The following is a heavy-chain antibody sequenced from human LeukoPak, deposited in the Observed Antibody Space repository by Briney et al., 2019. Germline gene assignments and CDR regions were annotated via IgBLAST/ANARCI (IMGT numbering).Heavy chain of an antibody. D-gene: IGHD2-2*01. CDR3: AKKPAPIQFPFEI. V-gene: IGHV3-23*01. J-gene: IGHJ4*02. Sequence: GGSLRLSCVGSGCSFSTYDMGWVRQTPGKGLEWVSASTTGGYTEDADSVKGRCTISRDNSQNTLFLQMPSLRAEDTAVYYCAKKPAPIQFPFEIWGQGTLVTVSP. CDR2: STTGGYT. CDR1: GCSFSTYD.